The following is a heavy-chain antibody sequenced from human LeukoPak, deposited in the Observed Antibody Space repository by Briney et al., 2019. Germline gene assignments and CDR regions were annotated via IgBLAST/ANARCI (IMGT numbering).Heavy chain of an antibody. V-gene: IGHV4-61*01. D-gene: IGHD3-10*01. CDR3: AREGYYYGSGTHYFDY. CDR2: IYYSGST. CDR1: GGSVSSGSNY. Sequence: SETLSLTCTVSGGSVSSGSNYWSWIRQPPGKGLEWIGYIYYSGSTNYNPSLKSRVTISVDTSKNQFSLKLSSVTAADTAVYYCAREGYYYGSGTHYFDYWGQGTLVTVSS. J-gene: IGHJ4*02.